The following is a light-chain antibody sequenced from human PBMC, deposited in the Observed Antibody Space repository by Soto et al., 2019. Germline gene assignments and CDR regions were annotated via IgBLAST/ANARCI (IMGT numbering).Light chain of an antibody. CDR2: GAS. J-gene: IGKJ1*01. V-gene: IGKV3-15*01. CDR1: QSVSSK. Sequence: EIVMTQSPATLSVSAGEGATLSCRASQSVSSKLAWYQQKPGQAPRLLIYGASTRATGIPARFSGSGSGTEFTLIISSLQSEDSPVYYCQQYKRWMWTFGEEAKVDIX. CDR3: QQYKRWMWT.